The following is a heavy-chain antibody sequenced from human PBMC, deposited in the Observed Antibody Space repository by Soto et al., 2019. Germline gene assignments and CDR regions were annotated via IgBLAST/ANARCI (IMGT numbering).Heavy chain of an antibody. V-gene: IGHV1-69*02. D-gene: IGHD3-10*01. Sequence: QVQLVQSGAEVKRPGSSVKVSCKASGDTFSFYSINWVRQAPGLGLEWMGRVNPILSLSNYAQRFQGRVTMTADKSTSTAYMVISSLRSEDTAIYYCATSYGSGYRAFDYWGKGAQVIVSS. J-gene: IGHJ4*02. CDR2: VNPILSLS. CDR1: GDTFSFYS. CDR3: ATSYGSGYRAFDY.